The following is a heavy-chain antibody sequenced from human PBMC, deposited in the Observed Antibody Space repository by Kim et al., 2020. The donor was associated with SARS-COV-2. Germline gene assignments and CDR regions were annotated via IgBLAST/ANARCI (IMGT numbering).Heavy chain of an antibody. CDR3: ARRMSSGSYSGVYFDY. Sequence: SETLSLTCTVFSGSISSSRFHWGWIRQPPGKGLEWIGSINYGGSTDYNPSIKSRVTIFIDTPKNQISLKLSSVTAADTAVYYCARRMSSGSYSGVYFDY. CDR2: INYGGST. V-gene: IGHV4-39*01. J-gene: IGHJ4*01. D-gene: IGHD1-26*01. CDR1: SGSISSSRFH.